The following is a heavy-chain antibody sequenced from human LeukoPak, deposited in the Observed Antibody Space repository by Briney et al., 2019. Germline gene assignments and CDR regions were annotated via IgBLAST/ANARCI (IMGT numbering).Heavy chain of an antibody. CDR2: ISSTSSYT. J-gene: IGHJ4*02. CDR1: GIPFSDYY. CDR3: AAGTAADY. D-gene: IGHD6-13*01. Sequence: GGSLRLSCVVSGIPFSDYYMNWIRQAPGKGLEWISYISSTSSYTDYADSVKGRCTISRDNAQNALFLQMNSLRVEDTAVYYCAAGTAADYWGQGTRVAVSS. V-gene: IGHV3-11*03.